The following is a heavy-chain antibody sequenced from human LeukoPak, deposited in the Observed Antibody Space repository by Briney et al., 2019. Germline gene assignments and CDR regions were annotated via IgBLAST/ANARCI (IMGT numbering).Heavy chain of an antibody. CDR2: IYYSGST. CDR3: ARPSKIAAAGTPYFDY. J-gene: IGHJ4*02. D-gene: IGHD6-13*01. CDR1: GGSISSYY. V-gene: IGHV4-39*07. Sequence: SETLSLTCTVSGGSISSYYWSWIRQPPGKGLEWIGSIYYSGSTYYNPSLKSRVTISVDTSKNQFSLKLSSVTAADTAVYYCARPSKIAAAGTPYFDYWGQGTLVTVSS.